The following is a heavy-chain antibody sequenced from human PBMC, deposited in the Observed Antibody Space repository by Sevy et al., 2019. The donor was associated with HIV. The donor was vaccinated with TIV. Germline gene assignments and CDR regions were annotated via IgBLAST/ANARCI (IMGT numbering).Heavy chain of an antibody. J-gene: IGHJ4*02. CDR2: ISGSGGST. Sequence: GGSLRLSCTASGFTFRSYAMSWVRQAPGKGLEWVSAISGSGGSTYYADSVKGRFTISRDNSKNTLYLQMNSLRAEDTAVYYCAKAGSSGWYVPCDYWGQGTLVTVSS. D-gene: IGHD6-19*01. CDR1: GFTFRSYA. CDR3: AKAGSSGWYVPCDY. V-gene: IGHV3-23*01.